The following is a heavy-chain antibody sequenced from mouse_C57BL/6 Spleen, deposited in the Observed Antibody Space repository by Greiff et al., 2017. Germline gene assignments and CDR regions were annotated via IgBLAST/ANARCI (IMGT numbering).Heavy chain of an antibody. J-gene: IGHJ2*01. CDR3: TRYGTTVVR. D-gene: IGHD1-1*01. CDR2: IDPETGGT. V-gene: IGHV1-15*01. Sequence: LVESGAELVRPGASVTLSCKASGYTFTDYEMHWVKQTPVHGLEWIGAIDPETGGTAYNQKFKGKAILTADKSSSTAYMELRSLTSEDSAVYYCTRYGTTVVRGGQGTTLTVSS. CDR1: GYTFTDYE.